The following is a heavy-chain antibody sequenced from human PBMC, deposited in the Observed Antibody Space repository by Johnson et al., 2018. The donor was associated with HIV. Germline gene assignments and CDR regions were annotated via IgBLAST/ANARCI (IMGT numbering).Heavy chain of an antibody. CDR1: GFTFSSYA. CDR2: ISSNGGST. CDR3: ARESTATRGDAFNI. J-gene: IGHJ3*02. V-gene: IGHV3-64*01. Sequence: VQLVESGGGLVQPGGSLRLSCAASGFTFSSYAMHWVRQAPGKGLEYVSAISSNGGSTYYANSVKGRFTISRDNSKNTLYLQMGSLRAEDMAVYYCARESTATRGDAFNIWGQGTTVTVSS. D-gene: IGHD4-17*01.